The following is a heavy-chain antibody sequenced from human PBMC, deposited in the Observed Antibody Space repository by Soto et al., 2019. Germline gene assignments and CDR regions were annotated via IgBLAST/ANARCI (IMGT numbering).Heavy chain of an antibody. D-gene: IGHD6-19*01. Sequence: QLQLQESGPGLVKPSETLSLTCTVSGGSISSSSYYWGWIRQPPGKGMEWIGSIYYSGSTYHNPSLKSRVTISVDTSKNQFSLKLSSVTAADTAVYYCARRCSGWPGGNWFDPWRQGTLVTVSS. V-gene: IGHV4-39*01. J-gene: IGHJ5*02. CDR2: IYYSGST. CDR3: ARRCSGWPGGNWFDP. CDR1: GGSISSSSYY.